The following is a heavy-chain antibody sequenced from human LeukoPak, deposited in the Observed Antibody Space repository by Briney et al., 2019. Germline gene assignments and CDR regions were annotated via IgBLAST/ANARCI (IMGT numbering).Heavy chain of an antibody. J-gene: IGHJ4*02. V-gene: IGHV4-59*01. CDR3: ARHYYDSSGYSN. Sequence: SETLSLTCTVSGGSISSYYWSWIRQPPGEGLEWIGYIYYSGSTNYNPSLKSRVTISVDTSKNQFSLKLSSVTAADTAVYYCARHYYDSSGYSNWGQGTLVTVSS. CDR1: GGSISSYY. CDR2: IYYSGST. D-gene: IGHD3-22*01.